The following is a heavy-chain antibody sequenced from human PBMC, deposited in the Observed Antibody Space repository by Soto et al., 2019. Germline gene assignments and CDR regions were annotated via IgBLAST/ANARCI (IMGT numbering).Heavy chain of an antibody. V-gene: IGHV1-2*02. Sequence: QVQLVQSGAEVKKPGASVKVSCKASGYTFTGYQMHWVRQAPGQGLEWMGWINPNNGDTNYAQKFQGRVTMTGDTSIDTGYMELSRLRSDDTAVYYCARPRLTGDTFDYWGQGTLVIVSS. CDR2: INPNNGDT. J-gene: IGHJ4*02. CDR3: ARPRLTGDTFDY. D-gene: IGHD7-27*01. CDR1: GYTFTGYQ.